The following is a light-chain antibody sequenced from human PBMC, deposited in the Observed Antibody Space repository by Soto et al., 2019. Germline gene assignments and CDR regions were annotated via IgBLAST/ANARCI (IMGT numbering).Light chain of an antibody. V-gene: IGLV2-14*01. CDR2: DVS. Sequence: QSALTQPASVSGSPGQSITISCTGTSSDVGGYNYVSWYQRHPGKAPKLMIYDVSNRPSGVSNRFSGSKSGNTASLTISGLQAEDEADYYCSSYTSSSTPVVFGGGTKVTVL. CDR3: SSYTSSSTPVV. CDR1: SSDVGGYNY. J-gene: IGLJ2*01.